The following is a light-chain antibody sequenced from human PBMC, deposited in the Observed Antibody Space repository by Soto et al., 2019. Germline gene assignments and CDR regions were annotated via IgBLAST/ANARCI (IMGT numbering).Light chain of an antibody. CDR2: DAS. CDR3: QQYGSSPYT. Sequence: GDRVTITCRASQSISSWLAWYQQKPGKAPKLLIYDASSLESGVPSRFSGSGSGTEYTLTISSLQPEDFATYYCQQYGSSPYTFGLGTRLEIK. CDR1: QSISSW. V-gene: IGKV1-5*01. J-gene: IGKJ5*01.